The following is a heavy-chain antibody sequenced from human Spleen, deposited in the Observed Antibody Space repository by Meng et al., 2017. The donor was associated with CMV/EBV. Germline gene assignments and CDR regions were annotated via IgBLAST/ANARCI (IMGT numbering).Heavy chain of an antibody. CDR1: GFTFSNYV. J-gene: IGHJ4*02. V-gene: IGHV3-23*01. CDR2: ISGSGGST. CDR3: VKDREEGYSYGYGLGH. Sequence: GESLKISCAASGFTFSNYVMRWLRQAPGKGLEWVSGISGSGGSTYYADSVKGRFTIARDNSRDTLYLEMNTLGAEDTAVYYCVKDREEGYSYGYGLGHWGQGTQVTVSS. D-gene: IGHD5-18*01.